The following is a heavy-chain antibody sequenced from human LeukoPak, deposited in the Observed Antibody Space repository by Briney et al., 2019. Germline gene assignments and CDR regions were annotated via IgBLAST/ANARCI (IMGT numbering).Heavy chain of an antibody. CDR3: ARDQRYYYDSSGYYVYYFDY. J-gene: IGHJ4*02. D-gene: IGHD3-22*01. Sequence: GASLRVSCKASGYTFTSYGICWVRQAPGQGLEWMGWISAYNGNTNYAQKLQGRVTMTTDTSTSTAYMELRSLRSDDTAVYYCARDQRYYYDSSGYYVYYFDYWGQGTLVTVSS. CDR2: ISAYNGNT. V-gene: IGHV1-18*01. CDR1: GYTFTSYG.